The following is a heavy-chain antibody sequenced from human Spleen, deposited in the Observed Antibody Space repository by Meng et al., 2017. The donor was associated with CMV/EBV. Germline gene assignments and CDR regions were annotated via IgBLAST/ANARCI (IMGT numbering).Heavy chain of an antibody. CDR1: GGNFSKYT. J-gene: IGHJ5*02. Sequence: KASGGNFSKYTISWVRQAPGQGLEWMGRIVPFLDIANYAQKYRGRITITADKSTNTTYMKLSSLSSDDTAVYYCARMGPALPYNWFDPWGQGTLVTVSS. CDR2: IVPFLDIA. CDR3: ARMGPALPYNWFDP. V-gene: IGHV1-69*02.